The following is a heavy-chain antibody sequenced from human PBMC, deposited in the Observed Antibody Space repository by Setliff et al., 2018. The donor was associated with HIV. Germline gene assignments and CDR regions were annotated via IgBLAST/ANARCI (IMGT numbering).Heavy chain of an antibody. J-gene: IGHJ4*02. V-gene: IGHV3-7*03. CDR3: VKMRGSGSHYSYSFDY. CDR1: GFTFSYRW. Sequence: PGGSLRLSCAASGFTFSYRWMTWVRQAPGKGLEWVANIKGDGSEKYYADSVKGRFTISRDNSKNTLYLQMNSLRVDDTAVYYCVKMRGSGSHYSYSFDYWGQGTLVTVSS. D-gene: IGHD3-10*01. CDR2: IKGDGSEK.